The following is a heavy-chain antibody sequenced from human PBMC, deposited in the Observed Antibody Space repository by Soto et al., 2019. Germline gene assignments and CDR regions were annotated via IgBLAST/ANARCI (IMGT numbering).Heavy chain of an antibody. Sequence: SETLSHTCTVSGVSIISYYWSLIRQHTGKGLEWIGYIYYSGSTYYNPSLKSRVTISVDTSKNQFSLKLTSVTAADTAVYYCASVLLVGPTEYHSWGQGTLVTVSS. D-gene: IGHD1-26*01. CDR3: ASVLLVGPTEYHS. J-gene: IGHJ4*02. CDR2: IYYSGST. V-gene: IGHV4-59*06. CDR1: GVSIISYY.